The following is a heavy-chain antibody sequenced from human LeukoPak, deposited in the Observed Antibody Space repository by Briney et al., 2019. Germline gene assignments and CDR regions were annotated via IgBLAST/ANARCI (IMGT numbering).Heavy chain of an antibody. V-gene: IGHV3-7*01. CDR3: AKGSAYYFDY. CDR1: GFTFSSYW. Sequence: GGSLRLSCAASGFTFSSYWMSWVRQAPGKGLEWVANIKQDGSEKYYVDSVKGRFTISRDNSKNTLYLQMNGLRVEDTAVYYCAKGSAYYFDYWGQGTLVTVSS. CDR2: IKQDGSEK. J-gene: IGHJ4*02.